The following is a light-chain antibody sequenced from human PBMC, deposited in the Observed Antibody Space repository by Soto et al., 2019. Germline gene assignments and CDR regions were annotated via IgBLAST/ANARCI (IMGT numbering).Light chain of an antibody. Sequence: EIVLTQSPATLSVSPGERATLSCRASQSVGNNFAWYQQKPGQAPSLLIFATSTRATGSPARFSGSGSGTEFTLTISSLQSEDFAFYYCQQYGDWPLTFGGRAKVEIE. V-gene: IGKV3-15*01. CDR1: QSVGNN. CDR3: QQYGDWPLT. J-gene: IGKJ4*01. CDR2: ATS.